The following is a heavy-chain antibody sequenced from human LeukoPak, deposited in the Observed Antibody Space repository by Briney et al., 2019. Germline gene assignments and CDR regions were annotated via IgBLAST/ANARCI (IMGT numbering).Heavy chain of an antibody. CDR2: IYYSGST. J-gene: IGHJ5*02. Sequence: SETLSLTCTVSGGSISSGDYYWSWIRQPPGKGLEWIGYIYYSGSTYYNPSLKSRVTISVDTSKNQFSLKLSSVTAADTAVYYCASYILGDWFDPWGQGTLVTVSS. D-gene: IGHD3-16*01. CDR3: ASYILGDWFDP. CDR1: GGSISSGDYY. V-gene: IGHV4-30-4*01.